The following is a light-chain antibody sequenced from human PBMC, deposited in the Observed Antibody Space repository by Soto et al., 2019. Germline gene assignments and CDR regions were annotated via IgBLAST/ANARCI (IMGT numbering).Light chain of an antibody. CDR1: QSISSW. J-gene: IGKJ1*01. Sequence: DIQMTQSPSTLSASVGDRVTITCRASQSISSWLAWYQQKPGKAPKLLIYKASSLESGVPSRLSGSGSGTEFTLTISSLQPDDSATYYCQQYNSYPWTFGQGTKVEIK. CDR3: QQYNSYPWT. V-gene: IGKV1-5*03. CDR2: KAS.